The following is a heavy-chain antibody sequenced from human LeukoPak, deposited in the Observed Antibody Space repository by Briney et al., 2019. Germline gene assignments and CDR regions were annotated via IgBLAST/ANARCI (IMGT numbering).Heavy chain of an antibody. V-gene: IGHV3-11*01. J-gene: IGHJ4*02. CDR1: GFTFSDYY. CDR3: ARDGGDCSGDSCYVDY. CDR2: ISSSGSTI. Sequence: GGSLRLSCAASGFTFSDYYMNWIRQAPGKGLEWVSYISSSGSTIYYADSVKGRFTISRDNAKNSLYLQMNSLRAEDTALYYCARDGGDCSGDSCYVDYWGQGTLVTVSS. D-gene: IGHD2-15*01.